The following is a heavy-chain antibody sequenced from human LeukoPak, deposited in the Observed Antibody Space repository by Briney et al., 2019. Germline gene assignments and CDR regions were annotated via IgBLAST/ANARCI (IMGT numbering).Heavy chain of an antibody. Sequence: PGGSLRLSCAASGFTFSSYWMHWVRQAPGKGLVWVSRINSDGSSTSYADSVTGRFTISRDNAKNTLYLQMNSLRAEDTAVYYCARSALGGAFDIWGQGTMVTVST. D-gene: IGHD3-16*01. V-gene: IGHV3-74*01. CDR2: INSDGSST. J-gene: IGHJ3*02. CDR1: GFTFSSYW. CDR3: ARSALGGAFDI.